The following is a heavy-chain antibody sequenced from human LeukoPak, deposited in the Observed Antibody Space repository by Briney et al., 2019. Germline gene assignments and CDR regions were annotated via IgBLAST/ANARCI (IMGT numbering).Heavy chain of an antibody. J-gene: IGHJ5*02. D-gene: IGHD3-10*01. V-gene: IGHV3-21*01. CDR3: TRDQNFYGSGRGFDP. CDR1: GFTFSAYS. Sequence: GGPLRLSCAASGFTFSAYSMNWVRQAPGKGLEWVSSITSSKSYIHYADSVKGRFTISRDNAQNSLYLQMNSLRAEDTATYYCTRDQNFYGSGRGFDPWGQGTLVTVSS. CDR2: ITSSKSYI.